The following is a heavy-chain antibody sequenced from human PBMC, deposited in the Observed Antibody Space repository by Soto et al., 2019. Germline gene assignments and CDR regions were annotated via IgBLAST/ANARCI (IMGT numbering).Heavy chain of an antibody. J-gene: IGHJ3*02. Sequence: GGSLRLSCTTSGFTFSDFGLSWFRQAPGKGLEWVGFIRSKAYGGTTEYAASVKGRFTLSRDDSKSIASLQMNNLKTEDTAVYYCTRTPSFIIGTRACAFDIWGQGTMVTVSS. CDR1: GFTFSDFG. V-gene: IGHV3-49*03. D-gene: IGHD1-20*01. CDR3: TRTPSFIIGTRACAFDI. CDR2: IRSKAYGGTT.